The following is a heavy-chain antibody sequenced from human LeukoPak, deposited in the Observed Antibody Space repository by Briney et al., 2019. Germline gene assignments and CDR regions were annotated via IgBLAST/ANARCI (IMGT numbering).Heavy chain of an antibody. D-gene: IGHD2-2*01. J-gene: IGHJ4*02. Sequence: SETLSLTCTVSGGSISSSSYYWGWIRQPPGKGLEWIGSIYYSGSTYYNPSLKSRVTISVDTSKNQFSLTLSSVTAADTAVYYCARQKLYCSSTSCPFDYWGQGTLVTVSS. CDR2: IYYSGST. V-gene: IGHV4-39*01. CDR3: ARQKLYCSSTSCPFDY. CDR1: GGSISSSSYY.